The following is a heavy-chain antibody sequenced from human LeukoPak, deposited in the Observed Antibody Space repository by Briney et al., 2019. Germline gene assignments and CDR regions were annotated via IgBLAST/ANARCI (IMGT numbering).Heavy chain of an antibody. Sequence: PGRSLRLSCAASGFTFSSYAMHWVRQAPGKGLEWVAVISYDGSNKYYADSVKGRFTISRDNSKNTLYLQMNSLRAEDTAVYYCARDLDCSSTSCPYGMDVWGQGTTVTVSS. J-gene: IGHJ6*02. CDR1: GFTFSSYA. CDR3: ARDLDCSSTSCPYGMDV. CDR2: ISYDGSNK. D-gene: IGHD2-2*01. V-gene: IGHV3-30-3*01.